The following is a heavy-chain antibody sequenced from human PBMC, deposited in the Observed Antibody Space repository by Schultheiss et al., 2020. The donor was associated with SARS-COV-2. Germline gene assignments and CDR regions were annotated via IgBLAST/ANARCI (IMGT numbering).Heavy chain of an antibody. J-gene: IGHJ6*02. CDR3: AREEGVGGMDV. V-gene: IGHV3-74*01. CDR2: INSDGSST. Sequence: GGSLRLSCAASGFTFDDYAMHWVRQAPGKGLEWVSGINSDGSSTSYADSVKGRFTISRDNSKNTLYLQMNSLRAEDTAVYYCAREEGVGGMDVWGQGTTVTVSS. D-gene: IGHD1-26*01. CDR1: GFTFDDYA.